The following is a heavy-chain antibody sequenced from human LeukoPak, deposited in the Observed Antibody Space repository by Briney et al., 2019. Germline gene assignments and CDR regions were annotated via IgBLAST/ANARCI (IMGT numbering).Heavy chain of an antibody. CDR1: GFPFSDYY. CDR3: ARAGSSGYDYFAY. J-gene: IGHJ4*02. V-gene: IGHV3-11*06. CDR2: ISSSTSYT. D-gene: IGHD5-12*01. Sequence: PGGSLRLSCAASGFPFSDYYMSWIRQAPGKGLEWVSYISSSTSYTNYADSVKGRFTISRDNANNSLYLQMNSLRVEDTAVYYCARAGSSGYDYFAYWGQGTLVTVSS.